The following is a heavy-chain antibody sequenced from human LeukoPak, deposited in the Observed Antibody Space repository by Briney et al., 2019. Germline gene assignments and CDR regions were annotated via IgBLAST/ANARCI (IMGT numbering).Heavy chain of an antibody. CDR3: ARDYGSGSYYTDY. D-gene: IGHD3-10*01. Sequence: GGSLRLSCAASGFTVSSNYMSWVRQAPGKGLEWVALIHSGGGTYYADSVKGRFTISRDNSKNTMYLQMNSLRAEDTAVYYCARDYGSGSYYTDYWGQGTLVTVSS. CDR1: GFTVSSNY. V-gene: IGHV3-53*01. CDR2: IHSGGGT. J-gene: IGHJ4*02.